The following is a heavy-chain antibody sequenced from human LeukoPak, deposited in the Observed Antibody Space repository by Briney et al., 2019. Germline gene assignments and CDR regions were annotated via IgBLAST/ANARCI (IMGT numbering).Heavy chain of an antibody. Sequence: GRSLRLSCAASGFTFSSYGMHWVRQAPGKGLEWVAVIWYDGSNKYYADSVKGRFTISRDNSKNTLYLQMNSLRAEGTAVYYCARDPVVTAPIYYFDYWGQGTLVTVSS. CDR1: GFTFSSYG. J-gene: IGHJ4*02. V-gene: IGHV3-33*01. CDR3: ARDPVVTAPIYYFDY. D-gene: IGHD2-21*02. CDR2: IWYDGSNK.